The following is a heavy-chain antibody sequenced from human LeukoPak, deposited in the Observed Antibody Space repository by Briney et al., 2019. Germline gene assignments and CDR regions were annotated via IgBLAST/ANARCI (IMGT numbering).Heavy chain of an antibody. D-gene: IGHD3-10*01. V-gene: IGHV4-38-2*02. Sequence: KPSETLSLTCTVSGYSISSGYYWGWIRQPPGKGLELIGSIYHSGSTYYNPSLNSRATMSVDTSKNQFSLKLSSVTAADTAVYYCARHGAFYYGSGSSGFDHWGQGTMVTVSS. CDR1: GYSISSGYY. CDR2: IYHSGST. CDR3: ARHGAFYYGSGSSGFDH. J-gene: IGHJ5*02.